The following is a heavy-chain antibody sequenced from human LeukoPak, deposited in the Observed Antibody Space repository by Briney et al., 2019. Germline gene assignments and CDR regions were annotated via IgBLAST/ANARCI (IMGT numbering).Heavy chain of an antibody. Sequence: PEGSLRLSCAASGFTFYDYAMQWVRHATGKGLEWVSCISWNSGSIRYADSVKGRFTISRDNAKNSLYLQMNSLRAEDTALYYCAKDCLGGPNSFDYWGQGTLVTVSS. D-gene: IGHD3-16*01. V-gene: IGHV3-9*01. CDR2: ISWNSGSI. CDR1: GFTFYDYA. J-gene: IGHJ4*02. CDR3: AKDCLGGPNSFDY.